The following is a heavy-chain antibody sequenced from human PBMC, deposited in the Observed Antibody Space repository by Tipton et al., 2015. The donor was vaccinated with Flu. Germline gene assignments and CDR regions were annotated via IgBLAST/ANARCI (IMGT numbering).Heavy chain of an antibody. V-gene: IGHV4-39*07. CDR2: IYYSGST. D-gene: IGHD4-17*01. CDR3: ARRKTVTTRLTYFDY. Sequence: TLSLTCTVSGGSISSSSYYWGWIRQPPGKGLEWIGSIYYSGSTYYNPSLKSRVTISVDTSKNQFSLKLSSVTAADTAVYYCARRKTVTTRLTYFDYWGQRTLVTVSS. J-gene: IGHJ4*02. CDR1: GGSISSSSYY.